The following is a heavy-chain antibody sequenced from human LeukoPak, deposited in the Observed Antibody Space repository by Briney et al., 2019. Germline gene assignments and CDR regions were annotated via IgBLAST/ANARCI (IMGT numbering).Heavy chain of an antibody. CDR1: GFTFSSYG. CDR3: ARDDRSYGMDV. Sequence: PGRSLRLSCAASGFTFSSYGMHWVRQAPGKGLEWVAVIWYDGSNKYYADSVKGRFTISRDNSKNTLYLQMNSLRAEDTAVYYRARDDRSYGMDVWGQGTTVTVSS. CDR2: IWYDGSNK. D-gene: IGHD1-14*01. J-gene: IGHJ6*02. V-gene: IGHV3-33*01.